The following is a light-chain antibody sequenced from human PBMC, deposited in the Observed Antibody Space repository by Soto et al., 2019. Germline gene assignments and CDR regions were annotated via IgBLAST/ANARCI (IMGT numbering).Light chain of an antibody. Sequence: EIVLTQSPATLSLSPGERATLSCRASQSVSSYLAWYQQKPGQAPRLLIYDASNRATGIPARFSGSGSGTYFTLTISSLEPEVFAVYYCQQRSNWRRITFGQGTRLEIK. J-gene: IGKJ5*01. V-gene: IGKV3-11*01. CDR3: QQRSNWRRIT. CDR1: QSVSSY. CDR2: DAS.